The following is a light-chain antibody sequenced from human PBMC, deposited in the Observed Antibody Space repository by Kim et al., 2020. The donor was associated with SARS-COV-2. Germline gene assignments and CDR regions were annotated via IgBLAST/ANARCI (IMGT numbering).Light chain of an antibody. V-gene: IGLV3-1*01. J-gene: IGLJ3*02. CDR2: QDS. CDR1: KLGDKY. CDR3: QAWDSTWV. Sequence: VSVSPGHTASITCSGDKLGDKYACWYQQKPGQSPVLVIYQDSKRPSGIPERFSGSNSGNTATLTISRTQAMDEADYYCQAWDSTWVFGGGTQLTVL.